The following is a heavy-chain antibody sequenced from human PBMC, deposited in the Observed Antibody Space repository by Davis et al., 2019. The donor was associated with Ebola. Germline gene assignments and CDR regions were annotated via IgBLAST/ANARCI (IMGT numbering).Heavy chain of an antibody. Sequence: SETLSLTCAVYGGSFSGYYWSWIRQPPGKGLEWIGEINHSGSTNYNPSLKSRVTISVDTSKNQFSLKLSSVTAADTAVYYCARQAGAAWIDPWGQGTLVTVSS. CDR3: ARQAGAAWIDP. CDR2: INHSGST. CDR1: GGSFSGYY. V-gene: IGHV4-34*01. J-gene: IGHJ5*02. D-gene: IGHD6-25*01.